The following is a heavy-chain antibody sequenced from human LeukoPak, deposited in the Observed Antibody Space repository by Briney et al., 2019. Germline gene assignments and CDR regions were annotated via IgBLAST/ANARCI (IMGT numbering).Heavy chain of an antibody. CDR1: GGSITNHF. CDR2: INYIGST. V-gene: IGHV4-59*11. D-gene: IGHD6-19*01. CDR3: ARKSVAGTLFDY. Sequence: SETLSLTCTVSGGSITNHFWSWIRQPPGKGLEWIGYINYIGSTNYNPSLKSRVTISVDTSKNQFSLKLTSVTAADTAVYYCARKSVAGTLFDYWGQGTLVTVSS. J-gene: IGHJ4*02.